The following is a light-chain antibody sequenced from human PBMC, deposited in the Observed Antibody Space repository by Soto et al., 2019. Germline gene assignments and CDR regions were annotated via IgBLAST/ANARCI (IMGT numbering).Light chain of an antibody. CDR3: QQYNKWPPIT. CDR2: DTS. V-gene: IGKV3-15*01. Sequence: EIVMTQSPATLSVSPGERATLFCRASQSVSSNYLAWYQQKPGQAPRLLIYDTSTRATGIPARFSGSGSGTEFTLTISSLQSEDFAVYYCQQYNKWPPITFGQGTRLEIK. CDR1: QSVSSN. J-gene: IGKJ5*01.